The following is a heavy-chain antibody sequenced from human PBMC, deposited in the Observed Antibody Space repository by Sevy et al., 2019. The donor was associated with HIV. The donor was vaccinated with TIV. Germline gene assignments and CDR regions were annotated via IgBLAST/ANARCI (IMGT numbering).Heavy chain of an antibody. CDR2: ISSSSYI. Sequence: GGSLRLSCAASGFTFSSYSMNWVRLAPGKGLEWVSSISSSSYIYYADSVKGRFTISRDNAKNSLYLQMNSLRAEDTAVYYCATWIDPLRRGYGMDVWGQGTTVTVSS. D-gene: IGHD5-12*01. CDR3: ATWIDPLRRGYGMDV. J-gene: IGHJ6*02. CDR1: GFTFSSYS. V-gene: IGHV3-21*01.